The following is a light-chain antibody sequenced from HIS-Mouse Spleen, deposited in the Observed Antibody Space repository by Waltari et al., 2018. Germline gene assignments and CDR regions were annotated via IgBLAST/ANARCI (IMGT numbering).Light chain of an antibody. V-gene: IGLV2-14*03. J-gene: IGLJ2*01. CDR1: SSDVGGYNY. CDR3: SSYTSSSTLVV. Sequence: QSALTQPASVSGSPGQSITISCTGTSSDVGGYNYVSWYQQHPGQAPKLMIYDVSNRPSGVSNRCSGSKSGNTASLTSSGLQAEDEADYYCSSYTSSSTLVVFGGGTKLTVL. CDR2: DVS.